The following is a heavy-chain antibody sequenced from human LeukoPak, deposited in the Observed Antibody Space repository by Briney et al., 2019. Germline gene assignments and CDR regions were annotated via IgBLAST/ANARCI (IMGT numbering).Heavy chain of an antibody. CDR3: ARSKSGGYDGFDY. CDR2: ISSNGGST. V-gene: IGHV3-64*01. Sequence: GGSLRPSWAASGFTFSSYAMHWVRQAPGKGLEYVSAISSNGGSTYYANSVKGRFTISRDNSKNTLYLQMGSLRAEDMAVYYCARSKSGGYDGFDYWGQGTLVTVSS. CDR1: GFTFSSYA. D-gene: IGHD5-12*01. J-gene: IGHJ4*02.